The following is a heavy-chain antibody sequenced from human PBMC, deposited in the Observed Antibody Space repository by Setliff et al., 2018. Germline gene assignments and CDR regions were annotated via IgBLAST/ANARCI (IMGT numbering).Heavy chain of an antibody. CDR3: ARDSYTSPDY. D-gene: IGHD6-13*01. Sequence: PGGSLRLSCAASGFTFSSYWMYWVRQAPGKGLVWVSRINRDGRYTVYADSVEGRFTISRDNAKNTLYLQMNSLGAEDTAVYYCARDSYTSPDYWGQGTLVTVSS. V-gene: IGHV3-74*01. J-gene: IGHJ4*02. CDR1: GFTFSSYW. CDR2: INRDGRYT.